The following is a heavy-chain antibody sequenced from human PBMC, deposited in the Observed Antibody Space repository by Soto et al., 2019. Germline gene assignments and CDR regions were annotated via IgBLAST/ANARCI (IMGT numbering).Heavy chain of an antibody. CDR2: IIPIFGTA. V-gene: IGHV1-69*13. CDR3: ARDNGDPGGLDV. Sequence: SVKFSCKASGGTFSSYAISWVRQAPGQGLEWMGGIIPIFGTANYAQKFQGRVTITADESTSTAYMELSSLRSEDTAVYYCARDNGDPGGLDVWGQGTTVTVSS. D-gene: IGHD3-10*01. J-gene: IGHJ6*02. CDR1: GGTFSSYA.